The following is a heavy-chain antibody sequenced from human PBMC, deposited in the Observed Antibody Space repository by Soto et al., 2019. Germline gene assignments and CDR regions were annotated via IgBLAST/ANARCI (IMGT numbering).Heavy chain of an antibody. CDR3: ARETYSSGWTPTFEY. J-gene: IGHJ4*02. V-gene: IGHV3-30-3*01. CDR1: GFTFSSYA. D-gene: IGHD6-19*01. Sequence: QVQLVESGGGVVQPGRSLRLSCAASGFTFSSYAMHWVREAPGKGLEWVAVISYDGSNKYYADSVKGRFTISRDNSKNTLYLQMNSLRAEDTAVYYCARETYSSGWTPTFEYWGQGTLVTVSS. CDR2: ISYDGSNK.